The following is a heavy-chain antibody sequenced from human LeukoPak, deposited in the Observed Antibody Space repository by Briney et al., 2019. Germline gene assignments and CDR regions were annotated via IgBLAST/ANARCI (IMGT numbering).Heavy chain of an antibody. CDR1: GYTFTGYY. J-gene: IGHJ4*02. Sequence: ASVKVSCKASGYTFTGYYMHWVRQAPGQGLEWMGWINPNSGDTNYAQKFQDRVTMTRDTSIRTAYMEVSRLGSDDTAEYYCATMGATNFDHWGQGTLVTVSS. CDR2: INPNSGDT. D-gene: IGHD1-26*01. V-gene: IGHV1-2*02. CDR3: ATMGATNFDH.